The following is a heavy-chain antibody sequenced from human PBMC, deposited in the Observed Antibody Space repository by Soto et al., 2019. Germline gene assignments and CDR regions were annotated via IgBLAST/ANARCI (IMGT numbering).Heavy chain of an antibody. CDR1: GFTFRSYV. CDR3: ARWGTTGGLDV. Sequence: QVHLVESGGGVVQPGTSLRLSCVGSGFTFRSYVIHWVRQAPGKGLEWVALTSYDGSGKYYGDSVRGRFTISRDNSRNTVDLQMDSLRLEDTALYDCARWGTTGGLDVWGQGTLVSVSS. V-gene: IGHV3-30*19. CDR2: TSYDGSGK. D-gene: IGHD3-16*01. J-gene: IGHJ1*01.